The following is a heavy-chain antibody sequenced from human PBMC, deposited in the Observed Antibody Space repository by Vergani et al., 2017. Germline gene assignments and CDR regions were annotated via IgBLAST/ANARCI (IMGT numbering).Heavy chain of an antibody. CDR2: INPSGGST. D-gene: IGHD6-19*01. J-gene: IGHJ6*02. Sequence: QVQLVQSGAEVKKPGASVKVSCKASGYTFTSYYMHWVRQAPGQGLEWMGIINPSGGSTSYAQKFQGRVTMTRDTSTSTVYMELSSLRSEDTAVYYCARGGQGAVAGTSVFHYDYGMDVWGQGTTVTVS. CDR1: GYTFTSYY. V-gene: IGHV1-46*01. CDR3: ARGGQGAVAGTSVFHYDYGMDV.